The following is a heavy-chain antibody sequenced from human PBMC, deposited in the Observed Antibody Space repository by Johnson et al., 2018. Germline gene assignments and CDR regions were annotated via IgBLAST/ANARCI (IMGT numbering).Heavy chain of an antibody. CDR1: GFTFSSYD. Sequence: VQLQESGGGLVQPGGSLRLSCAASGFTFSSYDMHWVRQATGKGLEWVSAIGTAGDTYYPGSVKGRFTISRDNSKNTLYLQMSSLRAEDTAVYYCARGRGMDAWGQGTTVTVSS. V-gene: IGHV3-13*01. CDR2: IGTAGDT. CDR3: ARGRGMDA. J-gene: IGHJ6*02.